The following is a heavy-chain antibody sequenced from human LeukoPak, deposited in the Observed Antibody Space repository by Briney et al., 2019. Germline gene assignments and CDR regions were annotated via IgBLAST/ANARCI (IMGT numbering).Heavy chain of an antibody. V-gene: IGHV1-2*02. J-gene: IGHJ4*02. Sequence: ASVTVSCKASGYTFTGYYMHWVRQAPGQGLEWMGWINPNTGGTIYAQNFQGRVTMTRDTSITTAYMELSRLRSDDTAVYYCARGHDRTADYWGQGTLVTVSS. D-gene: IGHD3-22*01. CDR1: GYTFTGYY. CDR2: INPNTGGT. CDR3: ARGHDRTADY.